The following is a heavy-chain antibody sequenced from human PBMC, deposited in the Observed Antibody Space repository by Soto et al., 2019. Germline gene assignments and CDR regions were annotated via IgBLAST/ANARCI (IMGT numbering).Heavy chain of an antibody. CDR3: ARDPRYCSGGSCYSAGEDHYYYYMDV. CDR1: GFTFSDYY. D-gene: IGHD2-15*01. J-gene: IGHJ6*03. CDR2: ISSGGSPI. Sequence: QVQLVESGGGLVKPGGSLRLSCAASGFTFSDYYMSWIRQAPGKGLEWVSYISSGGSPIYYTDSVKGRFTISRDNAENSLYRQMNSMRAEDTAVYYCARDPRYCSGGSCYSAGEDHYYYYMDVWGKGTTVTVSS. V-gene: IGHV3-11*01.